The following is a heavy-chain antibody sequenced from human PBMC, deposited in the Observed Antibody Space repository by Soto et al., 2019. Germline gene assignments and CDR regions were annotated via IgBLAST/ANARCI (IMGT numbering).Heavy chain of an antibody. J-gene: IGHJ4*02. D-gene: IGHD2-15*01. CDR2: IWDDGSKN. Sequence: GGSLRLSCAASGFTFSGYGMHWVRQAPGKALQWVAIIWDDGSKNYYADSVKGRFTISRDNSDNILYLQMDSRRADDTAVYYWARNRGSCSGSTCYFDYWGRGALVTVSS. V-gene: IGHV3-33*01. CDR1: GFTFSGYG. CDR3: ARNRGSCSGSTCYFDY.